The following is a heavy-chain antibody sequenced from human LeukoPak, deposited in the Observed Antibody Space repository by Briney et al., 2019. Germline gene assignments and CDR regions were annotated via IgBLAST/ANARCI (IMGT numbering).Heavy chain of an antibody. J-gene: IGHJ4*02. Sequence: ASVKVSCKASGYTFTSYGISWVRQAPGQGLEWMGWISAYNGNTNYAQKLQGRVTMTTDTSTSIAYMELRSLRSDDTAVYYCARDYYGSGSYYKDYWGQGTLVTVSS. CDR1: GYTFTSYG. CDR2: ISAYNGNT. V-gene: IGHV1-18*04. D-gene: IGHD3-10*01. CDR3: ARDYYGSGSYYKDY.